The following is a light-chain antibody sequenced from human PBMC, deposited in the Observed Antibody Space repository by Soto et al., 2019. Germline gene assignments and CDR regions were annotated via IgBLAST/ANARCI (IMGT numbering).Light chain of an antibody. CDR1: QSISSTY. V-gene: IGKV3-20*01. CDR2: GAS. J-gene: IGKJ3*01. Sequence: EIVLTQSPGSLSLSPGERATLSCRASQSISSTYIAWYQQKRGQAPRLLIFGASSRATGIPDRFSGSGSGTYFSLTISRLEPEDSAVYFCQHYVRSPYTFGPGTKVDIK. CDR3: QHYVRSPYT.